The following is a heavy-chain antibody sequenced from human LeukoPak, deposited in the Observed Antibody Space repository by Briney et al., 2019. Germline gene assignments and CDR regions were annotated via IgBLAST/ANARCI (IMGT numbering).Heavy chain of an antibody. V-gene: IGHV1-3*01. CDR2: INAGNGNT. Sequence: ASVKVSCKASGYTFTSYAMHWVRQAPGQRLEWMGWINAGNGNTKYSQKFQDRVTITRDTSASTAYMELSSLRSEDTAVYYCARDNGYYDSSGYYPDYWGQGTLVTVSS. CDR3: ARDNGYYDSSGYYPDY. D-gene: IGHD3-22*01. J-gene: IGHJ4*02. CDR1: GYTFTSYA.